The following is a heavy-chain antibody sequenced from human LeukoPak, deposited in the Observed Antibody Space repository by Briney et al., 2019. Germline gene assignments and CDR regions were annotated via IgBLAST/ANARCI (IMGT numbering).Heavy chain of an antibody. J-gene: IGHJ4*02. CDR2: ISWNSGSI. CDR1: GFTFDDYA. V-gene: IGHV3-9*01. Sequence: GRSLRPSCAAPGFTFDDYAMHWVRQAPGKGLEWVSGISWNSGSIGYADSVKGRFTISRDNAKNSLYQQMNSLRAEDTALYYCAKDISSVTPYYFDYWGQGTLVTVSS. CDR3: AKDISSVTPYYFDY. D-gene: IGHD4-11*01.